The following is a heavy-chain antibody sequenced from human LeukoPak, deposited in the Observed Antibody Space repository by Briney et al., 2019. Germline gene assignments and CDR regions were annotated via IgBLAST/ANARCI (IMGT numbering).Heavy chain of an antibody. V-gene: IGHV3-74*01. J-gene: IGHJ1*01. CDR1: GFTFSTYW. D-gene: IGHD3-22*01. Sequence: GGSLRLSCAASGFTFSTYWMHWVRQAPGKGLVWVSRTKSDGSTNYADSVKGRFTISRDNAKNTVSLQMNSLRPEDTGVYYCARAPSEIGGYYPEYFRHWGQGTLVTVSS. CDR2: TKSDGST. CDR3: ARAPSEIGGYYPEYFRH.